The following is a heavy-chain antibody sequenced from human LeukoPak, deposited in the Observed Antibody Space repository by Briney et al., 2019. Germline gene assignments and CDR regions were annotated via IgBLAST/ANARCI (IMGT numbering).Heavy chain of an antibody. J-gene: IGHJ4*02. CDR2: INHSGST. CDR1: GGSFSGYY. CDR3: ARVDSSGYMNDY. D-gene: IGHD3-22*01. Sequence: SETLSLTCAVYGGSFSGYYWSWIRQPPGKGLEWIGEINHSGSTNYNPSLKSRVTISVDTSKSQFSLKLSSVTAAGTAVYYCARVDSSGYMNDYWGQGTLVTVSS. V-gene: IGHV4-34*01.